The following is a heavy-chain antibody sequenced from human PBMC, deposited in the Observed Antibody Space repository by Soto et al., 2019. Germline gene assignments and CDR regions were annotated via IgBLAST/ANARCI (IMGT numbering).Heavy chain of an antibody. CDR1: GGSISNFY. V-gene: IGHV4-59*08. Sequence: PSETLSLTCTVSGGSISNFYWSWIRQPPGKGLEWIGYVYYTGSTSYNPSLKRRVTFSADSSRGQFSLRLNSVTAADTAVYYCARTVLGPDLLADSFGDYCYYMDVWGQGTTVTVAS. CDR3: ARTVLGPDLLADSFGDYCYYMDV. CDR2: VYYTGST. J-gene: IGHJ6*03. D-gene: IGHD3-9*01.